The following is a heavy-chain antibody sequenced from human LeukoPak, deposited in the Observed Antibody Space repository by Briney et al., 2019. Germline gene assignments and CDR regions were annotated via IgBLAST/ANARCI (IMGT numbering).Heavy chain of an antibody. CDR1: GFPFSAYY. CDR3: AREGTYSNGPDY. V-gene: IGHV3-11*06. J-gene: IGHJ4*02. Sequence: GGSLRLSCAASGFPFSAYYMTWIRQAPGKGLEWVSSIGFSSIGYSSDHLKYADSVKGRFTISRDNAKSTLYLQMNSLRVEDTAVFHCAREGTYSNGPDYWGQGTLVTVSS. CDR2: IGFSSIGYSSDHL. D-gene: IGHD3-22*01.